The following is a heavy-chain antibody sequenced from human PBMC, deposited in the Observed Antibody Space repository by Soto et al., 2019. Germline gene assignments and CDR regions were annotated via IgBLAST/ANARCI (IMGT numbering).Heavy chain of an antibody. D-gene: IGHD3-22*01. CDR3: ATNPGGRIGGHYYDSSGYYPDAFDI. CDR1: GGSISSGGYY. J-gene: IGHJ3*02. CDR2: IYYSGST. V-gene: IGHV4-31*03. Sequence: SETLSLTCTVSGGSISSGGYYWILIRQHPGKGLEWIGYIYYSGSTYYNPSLKSRVTISVDTSKNQFSLKLSSVTAADTAVYYCATNPGGRIGGHYYDSSGYYPDAFDIWGQGTMVTVSS.